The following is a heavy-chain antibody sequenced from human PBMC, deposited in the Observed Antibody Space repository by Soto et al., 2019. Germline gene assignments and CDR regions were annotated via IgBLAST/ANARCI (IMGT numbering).Heavy chain of an antibody. J-gene: IGHJ4*02. CDR2: FYYSGST. Sequence: SETLSLTCAVSGASISSYYWSWIRQPPGKGLEWIGYFYYSGSTNYNPSLKSRVTISVDTSKNQFSLKLSSVTAADTAVYYCARSRGGYFDYWGQGTLVTVSS. CDR1: GASISSYY. D-gene: IGHD3-22*01. CDR3: ARSRGGYFDY. V-gene: IGHV4-59*01.